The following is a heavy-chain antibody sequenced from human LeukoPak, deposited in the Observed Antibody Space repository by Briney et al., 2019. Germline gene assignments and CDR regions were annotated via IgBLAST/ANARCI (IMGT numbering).Heavy chain of an antibody. Sequence: GGSLRLSCAASGFTFSSYAMHWVRQAPGKGLEWVAVISYDGSNKYYADSVKGRFTISRDNSKNTLYLQMNSLRAEDTAVYYCAKDRKGRFGVRGVYLDYWGQGTLVTVSS. D-gene: IGHD3-10*01. CDR1: GFTFSSYA. J-gene: IGHJ4*02. V-gene: IGHV3-30-3*01. CDR2: ISYDGSNK. CDR3: AKDRKGRFGVRGVYLDY.